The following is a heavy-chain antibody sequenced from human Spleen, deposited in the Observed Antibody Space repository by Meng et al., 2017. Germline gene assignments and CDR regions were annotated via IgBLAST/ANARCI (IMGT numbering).Heavy chain of an antibody. CDR1: GFTFSSYA. CDR3: ARSPIDKYDLSALPLDY. J-gene: IGHJ4*02. CDR2: ISGSDTST. Sequence: GESLKISCAASGFTFSSYAMSWVRQTPGKGLEWVSGISGSDTSTYYANSVKGRFTISRDTSKNTLYLQMNSLRGEDTAVYYCARSPIDKYDLSALPLDYWGQGTLVTVSS. D-gene: IGHD3-22*01. V-gene: IGHV3-23*01.